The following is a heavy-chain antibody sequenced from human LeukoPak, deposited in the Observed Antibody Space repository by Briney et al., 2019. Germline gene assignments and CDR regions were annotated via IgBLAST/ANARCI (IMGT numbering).Heavy chain of an antibody. Sequence: ASVEVSCKVSGYTLTELSMHWVRQAPGKGLEWMGGFDPEDGETIYAQKFRGRVTMTEDTSTDTAYMELSSLRSEDTAVYYCATSGAMVRGALDYWGQGTLVTVSS. CDR3: ATSGAMVRGALDY. J-gene: IGHJ4*02. D-gene: IGHD3-10*01. CDR1: GYTLTELS. V-gene: IGHV1-24*01. CDR2: FDPEDGET.